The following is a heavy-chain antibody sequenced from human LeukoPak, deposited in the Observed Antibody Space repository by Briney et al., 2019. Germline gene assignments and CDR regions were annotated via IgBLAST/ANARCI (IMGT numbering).Heavy chain of an antibody. CDR1: GDSVSGPTTD. J-gene: IGHJ5*02. CDR3: TGGRLVRGGLDWFDP. CDR2: IYYRSKWYT. Sequence: RTLSLTCAISGDSVSGPTTDWDCIRQSPSRGLESLGSIYYRSKWYTDSAPSLQTRITINPNTTKNQFILQLNSVTHGDTAVYCCTGGRLVRGGLDWFDPWGQGNLGTVSS. V-gene: IGHV6-1*01. D-gene: IGHD3-10*01.